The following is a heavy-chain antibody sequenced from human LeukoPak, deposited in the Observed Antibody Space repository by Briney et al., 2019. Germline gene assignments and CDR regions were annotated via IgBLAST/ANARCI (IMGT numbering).Heavy chain of an antibody. CDR3: TKDGLLQFSYGSDY. V-gene: IGHV3-23*01. J-gene: IGHJ4*02. CDR2: ISGSGSNT. D-gene: IGHD5-18*01. CDR1: GFTFSSHA. Sequence: GGSLRLSCAASGFTFSSHAMSFVRQAPGKGLEWVTGISGSGSNTYYADSVKGRFTISRDSSKNTLYLEMDSLRAEDTAVYYCTKDGLLQFSYGSDYGGQGTLVTVSS.